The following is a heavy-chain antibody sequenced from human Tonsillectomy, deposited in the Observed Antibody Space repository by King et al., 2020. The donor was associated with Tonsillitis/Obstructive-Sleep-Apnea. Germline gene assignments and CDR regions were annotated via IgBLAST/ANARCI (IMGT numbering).Heavy chain of an antibody. CDR1: GGSISSGSYY. CDR3: TRLDY. V-gene: IGHV4-39*01. J-gene: IGHJ4*02. CDR2: IYSSGST. Sequence: QLQESGPGLVKPSETLSLTCTVSGGSISSGSYYWGWIRQPPGKGLEWIASIYSSGSTYYNPSLKSRVTISVDTSKNQFSLKVTSVTAADTAVYYCTRLDYWGQGNLVTVSS.